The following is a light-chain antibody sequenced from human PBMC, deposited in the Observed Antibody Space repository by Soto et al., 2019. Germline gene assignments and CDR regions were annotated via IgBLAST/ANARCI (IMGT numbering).Light chain of an antibody. CDR3: QQYSNYSPWT. Sequence: IQMTQSPSTLSASVGDRVTITCRASQTINNWLVWYQQKPGKAPNLLIYDASILESGVPSRFSGSGSGTEFTLTISSLQPDDFATYYCQQYSNYSPWTFGQGTKVEIK. V-gene: IGKV1-5*01. CDR2: DAS. CDR1: QTINNW. J-gene: IGKJ1*01.